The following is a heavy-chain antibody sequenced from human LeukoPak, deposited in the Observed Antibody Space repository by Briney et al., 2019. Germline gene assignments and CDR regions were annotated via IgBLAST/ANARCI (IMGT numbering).Heavy chain of an antibody. D-gene: IGHD6-19*01. CDR2: IYYSGST. CDR3: ARGYSTGWYGGFDF. CDR1: GGSISSHY. J-gene: IGHJ4*02. V-gene: IGHV4-59*08. Sequence: SETLSLTCTVSGGSISSHYWSWIRQPPGKGLEWIGYIYYSGSTTYNPSLKSRVTISVDTSKNQFSLKLSSVTAADRAVYYCARGYSTGWYGGFDFWGQGTLVTVSS.